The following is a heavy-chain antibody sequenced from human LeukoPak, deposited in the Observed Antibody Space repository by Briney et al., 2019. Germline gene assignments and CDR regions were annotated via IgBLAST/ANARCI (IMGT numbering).Heavy chain of an antibody. J-gene: IGHJ4*02. Sequence: SETLSLTCTVSGGSLSSYYWSWLWQPPPKGREWVGDIYYRGSTNYNPYPTSRATLSLATSKNQFSLKLSSVSAADTAVYYCARAPYHRNGFPYYFYSWGQGTLGTVSS. CDR2: IYYRGST. D-gene: IGHD3-22*01. CDR1: GGSLSSYY. V-gene: IGHV4-59*01. CDR3: ARAPYHRNGFPYYFYS.